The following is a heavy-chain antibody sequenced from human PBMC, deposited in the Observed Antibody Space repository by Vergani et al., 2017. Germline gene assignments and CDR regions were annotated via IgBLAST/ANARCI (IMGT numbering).Heavy chain of an antibody. CDR3: ARGPYCSGGSCYAVLRYYGMDV. V-gene: IGHV3-33*01. D-gene: IGHD2-15*01. Sequence: QVQLVESGGGVVQPGRSLRLSCAASGFTFSYYGMHWVRQAPGKGLEWVAVIWYDGSNKYYADSVKGRFAISRDNSKNTLYLQMNSLRAEDTAVYYCARGPYCSGGSCYAVLRYYGMDVWGQGTTVTVSS. CDR2: IWYDGSNK. CDR1: GFTFSYYG. J-gene: IGHJ6*02.